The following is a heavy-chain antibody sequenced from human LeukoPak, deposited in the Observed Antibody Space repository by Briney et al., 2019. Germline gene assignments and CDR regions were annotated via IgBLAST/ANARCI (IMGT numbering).Heavy chain of an antibody. V-gene: IGHV1-8*02. J-gene: IGHJ4*02. CDR2: MYPHSGNT. D-gene: IGHD3-3*01. Sequence: GASVRVSCKASGYTFTSYYMHWVGQATGQGLEWVGWMYPHSGNTGYVQKFQGRVTMTRNTSTSTAYIELSSLRSEDTAVYYCARGGGYDFWSVYWFGSTPVAEYYFDYWGQGTPV. CDR3: ARGGGYDFWSVYWFGSTPVAEYYFDY. CDR1: GYTFTSYY.